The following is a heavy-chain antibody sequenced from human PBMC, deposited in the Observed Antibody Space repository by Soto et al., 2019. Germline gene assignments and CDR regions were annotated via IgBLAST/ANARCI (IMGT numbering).Heavy chain of an antibody. V-gene: IGHV3-33*01. J-gene: IGHJ4*02. CDR2: IWYDGSKK. CDR1: RFTFSSYG. CDR3: ARDKYSSTWYSLDY. D-gene: IGHD6-13*01. Sequence: GGSLRLSCTASRFTFSSYGMHWVRQAPGKGLEWVALIWYDGSKKYYADSVKGRFTISRDNSENTLYLQMNSLRAEDTAVYYCARDKYSSTWYSLDYWGQGTLVTVSS.